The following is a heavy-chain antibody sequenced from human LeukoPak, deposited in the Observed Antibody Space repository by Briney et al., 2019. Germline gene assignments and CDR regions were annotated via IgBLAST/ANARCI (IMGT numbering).Heavy chain of an antibody. Sequence: GGSLRLSCAASGFTVSGVHMTWARQAPGKGLQWVSVIYSGGSTYYADSVKGRFTISRDNSKNTLYLQMNSLRAEDTAVYYCATLPHSYYYDSSGRPGDDYWGQGTLVTVSS. CDR3: ATLPHSYYYDSSGRPGDDY. V-gene: IGHV3-53*01. D-gene: IGHD3-22*01. J-gene: IGHJ4*02. CDR1: GFTVSGVH. CDR2: IYSGGST.